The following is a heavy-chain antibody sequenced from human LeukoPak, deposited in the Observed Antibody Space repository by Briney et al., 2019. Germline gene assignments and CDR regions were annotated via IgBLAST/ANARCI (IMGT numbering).Heavy chain of an antibody. CDR3: ARQAGINYYAMDA. CDR2: IYPGDSDR. CDR1: GYSFSNYW. D-gene: IGHD1-14*01. J-gene: IGHJ6*02. Sequence: GESLKISCKGSGYSFSNYWIAWVRQMPGKGLEWMGIIYPGDSDRRYSPSLQGQVTISADKSISTAYLQWSSLKASDTAMYYCARQAGINYYAMDAWGQGTTVTVSS. V-gene: IGHV5-51*01.